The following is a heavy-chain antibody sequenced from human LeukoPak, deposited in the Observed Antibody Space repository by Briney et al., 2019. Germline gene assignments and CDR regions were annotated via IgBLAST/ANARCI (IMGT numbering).Heavy chain of an antibody. CDR1: GGSISSSNW. J-gene: IGHJ4*02. V-gene: IGHV4-4*02. D-gene: IGHD1-26*01. Sequence: SGTLSLTCAVSGGSISSSNWWSWVRQPPGKGLEWIAAIYYTGSTYYNPSLRSRVTISVGTSKNQFSLRLTSVTAADTAVYYCTRRTGSRSNWGQGTLVTVDS. CDR3: TRRTGSRSN. CDR2: IYYTGST.